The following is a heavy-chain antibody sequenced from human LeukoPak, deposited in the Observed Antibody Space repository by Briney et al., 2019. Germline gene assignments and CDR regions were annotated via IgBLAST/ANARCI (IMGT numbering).Heavy chain of an antibody. Sequence: GASVKVSCKASGYTFTSYGISWVRQAPGQGLEWMGWISAYNGNTNYAQKLQGRVTMTTDTSTSTAYMELRSLRSDDTAVYYCARSARKYCSSTSCYGHWFDPWGQGTLVTVSS. CDR3: ARSARKYCSSTSCYGHWFDP. J-gene: IGHJ5*02. V-gene: IGHV1-18*01. D-gene: IGHD2-2*01. CDR1: GYTFTSYG. CDR2: ISAYNGNT.